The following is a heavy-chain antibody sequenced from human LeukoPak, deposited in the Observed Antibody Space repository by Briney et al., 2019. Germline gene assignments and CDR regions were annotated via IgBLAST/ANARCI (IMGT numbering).Heavy chain of an antibody. Sequence: GSLRLSCAVSGISLSNYGMSWVRQAPGKGLEWIGYIYYSGSTNYNPSLKSRVTISVDTSKNQFSLKLSSVTAADTAVYYCARVGSGSYLDYWGQGTLVTVSS. D-gene: IGHD3-10*01. CDR1: GISLSNYG. CDR3: ARVGSGSYLDY. V-gene: IGHV4-59*08. J-gene: IGHJ4*02. CDR2: IYYSGST.